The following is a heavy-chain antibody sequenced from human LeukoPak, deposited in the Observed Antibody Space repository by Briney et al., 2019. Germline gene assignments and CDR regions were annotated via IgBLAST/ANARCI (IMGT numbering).Heavy chain of an antibody. V-gene: IGHV3-30*02. CDR3: AKVSPGIAAAGHLYYMDV. J-gene: IGHJ6*03. CDR2: IRYDGSNK. CDR1: GFTFSSYG. D-gene: IGHD6-13*01. Sequence: GGSLRLSCAASGFTFSSYGMHWVRQAPGKGLEWVAFIRYDGSNKYYADSVKGRFTISRDNSKNTLYLQMNSLRAEDTAVYYCAKVSPGIAAAGHLYYMDVWGKGTTVTVSS.